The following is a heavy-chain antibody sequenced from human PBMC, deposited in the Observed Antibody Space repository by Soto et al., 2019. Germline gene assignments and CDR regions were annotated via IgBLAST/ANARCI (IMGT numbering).Heavy chain of an antibody. CDR2: INSDGSST. V-gene: IGHV3-74*01. CDR1: GFTFSSYW. D-gene: IGHD6-19*01. CDR3: ARSGYSSGWYTYYYYYYGMDV. Sequence: VGSLRLSCAASGFTFSSYWMHWVRQAPGKGLVWVSRINSDGSSTSYADSVKGRFTISRDNAKNTLYLQMNSLRAEDTAVYYCARSGYSSGWYTYYYYYYGMDVWGQGTTVTVSS. J-gene: IGHJ6*02.